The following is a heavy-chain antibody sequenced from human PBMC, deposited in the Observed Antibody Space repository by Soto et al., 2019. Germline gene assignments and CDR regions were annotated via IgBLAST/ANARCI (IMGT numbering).Heavy chain of an antibody. CDR1: GGSISSGGYY. D-gene: IGHD2-2*01. CDR2: IYYSGST. Sequence: SETLSRTCTVSGGSISSGGYYWSWIRQHPGKGLEWIGYIYYSGSTYYNPSLKSRVTISVDTSKNQFSLKLRSVTAADTAVYYCARDFCSSTSCYLLFDVWGQGTTVTVSS. V-gene: IGHV4-31*03. J-gene: IGHJ6*01. CDR3: ARDFCSSTSCYLLFDV.